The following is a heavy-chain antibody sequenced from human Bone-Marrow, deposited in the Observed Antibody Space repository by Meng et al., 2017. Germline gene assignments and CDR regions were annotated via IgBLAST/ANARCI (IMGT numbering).Heavy chain of an antibody. CDR3: ARGPTTMAHDFDY. V-gene: IGHV4-34*01. CDR2: INHSGST. CDR1: GGSFSDYY. D-gene: IGHD4-11*01. J-gene: IGHJ4*02. Sequence: LRQWGAGLLKPSATRSLTCVVSGGSFSDYYWSWIRQPPGKGLEWIGEINHSGSTNYNPSLESRATISVDTSQNNLSLKLSSVTAADSAVYYCARGPTTMAHDFDYWGQGTLVTVSS.